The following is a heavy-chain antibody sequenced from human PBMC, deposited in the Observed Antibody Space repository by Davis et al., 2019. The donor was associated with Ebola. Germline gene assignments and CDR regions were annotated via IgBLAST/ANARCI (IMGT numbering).Heavy chain of an antibody. V-gene: IGHV4-59*01. Sequence: SETLSLTCTVSGGSINNYFWSWIRQPPGKGLEWIGNIHYLGNTNCNPSLKSRVTMSVDTSKNQFSLKLSSVTAADTAVYYCARARAVAGRGAFGYWGQGTLVTVSS. CDR3: ARARAVAGRGAFGY. J-gene: IGHJ4*02. D-gene: IGHD6-19*01. CDR2: IHYLGNT. CDR1: GGSINNYF.